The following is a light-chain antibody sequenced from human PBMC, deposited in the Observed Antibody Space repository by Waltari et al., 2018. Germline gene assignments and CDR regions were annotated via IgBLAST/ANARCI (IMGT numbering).Light chain of an antibody. V-gene: IGKV1-5*03. J-gene: IGKJ3*01. CDR1: QRISSW. CDR3: QHYNSYSFT. Sequence: DIQMTQSPSTLSASVGDRVTITCRASQRISSWLAWYQQKPGKAPKLLIYKASSLESGVPLRFSGSRSGTEFTLTISSLHPDDFATYYCQHYNSYSFTFGPGTKVDIK. CDR2: KAS.